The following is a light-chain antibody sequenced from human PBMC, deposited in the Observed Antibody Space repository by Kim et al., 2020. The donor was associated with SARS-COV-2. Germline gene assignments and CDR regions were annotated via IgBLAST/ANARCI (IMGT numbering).Light chain of an antibody. CDR3: QQYGASRYI. CDR2: GAS. V-gene: IGKV3-20*01. Sequence: LSTGETATVSGSARQTVSNTYFAWYQQKPGLPPRLLNSGASTRGTGIPDRFSGGGSGTDFTLTISRLEPVDSAVYYCQQYGASRYIFGQGTKLEI. J-gene: IGKJ2*01. CDR1: QTVSNTY.